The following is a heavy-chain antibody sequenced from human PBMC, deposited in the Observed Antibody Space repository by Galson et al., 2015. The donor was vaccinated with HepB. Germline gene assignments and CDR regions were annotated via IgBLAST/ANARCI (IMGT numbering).Heavy chain of an antibody. V-gene: IGHV4-59*01. J-gene: IGHJ6*03. CDR2: IYYSGST. Sequence: SETLSLTCTVSGGSISSYYWSWIRQPPGKGLEWIGYIYYSGSTNYNPSLKSRVTISVDTSKNQFSLKLSSVTAADAAVYYCARAPVEMATTLSFQTLYYMDVWGKGTTVTVSS. CDR3: ARAPVEMATTLSFQTLYYMDV. CDR1: GGSISSYY. D-gene: IGHD5-24*01.